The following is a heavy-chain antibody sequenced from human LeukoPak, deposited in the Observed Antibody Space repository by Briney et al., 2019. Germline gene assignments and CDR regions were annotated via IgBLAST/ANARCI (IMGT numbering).Heavy chain of an antibody. D-gene: IGHD3-22*01. CDR1: GFTFSSYG. CDR2: ISYDGSNK. Sequence: PGGSLRLSCAASGFTFSSYGMHWVRQAPVKGLEWVAVISYDGSNKYYADSVKGRFTISRDNSKNTLYLQMNSLRAEDTAVYYCANTDSSGDQYYLDYWGQGTLVTVSS. J-gene: IGHJ4*02. CDR3: ANTDSSGDQYYLDY. V-gene: IGHV3-30*18.